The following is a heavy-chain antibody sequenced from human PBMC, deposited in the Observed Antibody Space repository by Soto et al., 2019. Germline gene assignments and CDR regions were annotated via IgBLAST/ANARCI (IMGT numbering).Heavy chain of an antibody. V-gene: IGHV3-48*03. D-gene: IGHD5-12*01. Sequence: PGGSLRLSCAASGFTFSRYEMNWIRQAPGKGLEWVSYISNSGKTIYYADSAKGRFTISRDNAKNSLFLQMNSLRAEDTAVYYCARDPSTPSGYDLGLEYWGQGTLVTVSS. CDR3: ARDPSTPSGYDLGLEY. J-gene: IGHJ4*02. CDR1: GFTFSRYE. CDR2: ISNSGKTI.